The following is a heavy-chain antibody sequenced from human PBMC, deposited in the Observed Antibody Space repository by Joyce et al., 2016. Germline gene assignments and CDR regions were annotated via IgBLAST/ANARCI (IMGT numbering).Heavy chain of an antibody. D-gene: IGHD3-10*01. CDR1: GFDFTIYS. V-gene: IGHV3-48*02. CDR3: ARKSMRLGEFNYAMDV. J-gene: IGHJ6*02. CDR2: ISRSSSNI. Sequence: EVQLVESGGGLVQPGGSLRLSCVASGFDFTIYSMNWVRQAPGKGLEWISNISRSSSNIYYADSLKGRFTISRDNAKASVYLQIDSLRDEDTAVYYCARKSMRLGEFNYAMDVWGQGITVIVSS.